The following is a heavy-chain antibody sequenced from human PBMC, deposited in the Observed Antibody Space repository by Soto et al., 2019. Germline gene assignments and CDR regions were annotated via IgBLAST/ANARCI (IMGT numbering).Heavy chain of an antibody. CDR1: SFTSSDYY. V-gene: IGHV3-11*01. J-gene: IGHJ6*02. CDR3: ARDERGEGIQLWTRSRGQDGMDV. CDR2: ISRSGTTI. Sequence: QVQLVESGGGLVKTGGSLRLSCAASSFTSSDYYMSWIRQAPGKGLEWVSSISRSGTTIYYADSVKGRFTISRDNAKNSLYLQMNSLRAEDTAVYYCARDERGEGIQLWTRSRGQDGMDVWGQGTTVTVSS. D-gene: IGHD5-18*01.